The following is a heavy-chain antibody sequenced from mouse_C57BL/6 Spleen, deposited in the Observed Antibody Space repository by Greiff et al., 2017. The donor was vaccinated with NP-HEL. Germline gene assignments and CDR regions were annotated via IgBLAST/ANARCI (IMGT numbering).Heavy chain of an antibody. J-gene: IGHJ4*01. CDR3: ARGEEIYYYGSSYLAMDY. CDR2: INPSSGYP. CDR1: GYTFTSYW. Sequence: VQLQQSGAELAKPGASVKLSCKASGYTFTSYWMHWVKQRPGQGLEWIGYINPSSGYPKYNQKFKDKATLTADKSSSTAYMQLSSLTYEDSAVYYCARGEEIYYYGSSYLAMDYWGQGTSVTVAS. V-gene: IGHV1-7*01. D-gene: IGHD1-1*01.